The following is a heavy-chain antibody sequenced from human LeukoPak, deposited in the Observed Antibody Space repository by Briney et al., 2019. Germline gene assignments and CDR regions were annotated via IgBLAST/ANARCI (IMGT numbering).Heavy chain of an antibody. V-gene: IGHV3-23*01. Sequence: PGGSLRLSCAASGFTFSSYAMSWVRQAPGKGLEWVSAISGSGGSTYYADSVKGRFTISRDNSKNTLYLQMNSLRAEDTAVYYCAKDFPLDYYDSSGQSEPWGQGTLVTVSS. J-gene: IGHJ5*02. CDR3: AKDFPLDYYDSSGQSEP. CDR2: ISGSGGST. CDR1: GFTFSSYA. D-gene: IGHD3-22*01.